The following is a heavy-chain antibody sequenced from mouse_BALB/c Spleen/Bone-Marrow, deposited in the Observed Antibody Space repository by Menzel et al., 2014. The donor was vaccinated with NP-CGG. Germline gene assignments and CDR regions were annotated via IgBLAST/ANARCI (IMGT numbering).Heavy chain of an antibody. D-gene: IGHD1-1*01. J-gene: IGHJ2*01. CDR2: INPSTGYT. Sequence: QVQLKESGAELAKPGASVKMSCKASCYTFTNYWMPWVKQRPGQGLEWIGYINPSTGYTEYNQKFKDKATLTADKSSSTAYMQLSSLTSEDSAVYYCARIYYYGRDYWGQGTTLTVSS. CDR1: CYTFTNYW. V-gene: IGHV1-7*01. CDR3: ARIYYYGRDY.